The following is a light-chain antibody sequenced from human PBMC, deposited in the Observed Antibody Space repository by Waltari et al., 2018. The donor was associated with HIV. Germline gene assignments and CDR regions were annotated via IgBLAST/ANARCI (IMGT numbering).Light chain of an antibody. CDR2: KDT. CDR1: VWANQY. V-gene: IGLV3-25*03. CDR3: QSADTSYTSRV. J-gene: IGLJ1*01. Sequence: SYELTQPPPVSVAPGQTARLPCPGDVWANQYAYWYQQKPGQAPVLVIYKDTERPSGIPERFSGSSSGKTVTLTISGVQPDDEADYYCQSADTSYTSRVFGIGTKVTVL.